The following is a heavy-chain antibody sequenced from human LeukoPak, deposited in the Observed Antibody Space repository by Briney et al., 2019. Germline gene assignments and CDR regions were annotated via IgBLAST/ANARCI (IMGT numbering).Heavy chain of an antibody. CDR3: ARGFDEFGI. J-gene: IGHJ3*02. D-gene: IGHD3-10*01. CDR2: ITPGSSYI. Sequence: PGGSLTLSCTASGLTFNSSGMNWVRQAPGKGLEWVSSITPGSSYIYYADSMKGRFTVSRDNAKNSLYLHMNSLRAEDTAIYYCARGFDEFGIWGQGTMVTVSS. V-gene: IGHV3-21*01. CDR1: GLTFNSSG.